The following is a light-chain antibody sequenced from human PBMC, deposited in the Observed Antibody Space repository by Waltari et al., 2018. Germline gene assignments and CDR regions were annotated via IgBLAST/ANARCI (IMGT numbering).Light chain of an antibody. Sequence: QLQLTQSPSASASLGASVKLTCTLSSGHSSYGIAWHQQQPEKGPRYLMKVTSDGSHTKGDGIPGRFAGCKSWTERYLTLSSLQSDDEADYYCQAWGTGIVVFGGGTKLTVL. J-gene: IGLJ3*02. V-gene: IGLV4-69*01. CDR1: SGHSSYG. CDR2: VTSDGSH. CDR3: QAWGTGIVV.